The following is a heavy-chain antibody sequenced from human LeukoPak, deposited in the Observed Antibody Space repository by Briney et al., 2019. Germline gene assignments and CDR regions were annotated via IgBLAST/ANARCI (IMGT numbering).Heavy chain of an antibody. J-gene: IGHJ4*02. V-gene: IGHV3-23*01. D-gene: IGHD2-2*01. CDR2: ISGNGGGT. CDR1: GLIFISYA. Sequence: GWSLTLSCAASGLIFISYAMSWVRPAPGKGVAWVSGISGNGGGTNYADSENVRFTISRDKAKNTLSLQMNSLRAEETAVYYCAPACRRTSCNLDQVDHWGQGTLVTVSS. CDR3: APACRRTSCNLDQVDH.